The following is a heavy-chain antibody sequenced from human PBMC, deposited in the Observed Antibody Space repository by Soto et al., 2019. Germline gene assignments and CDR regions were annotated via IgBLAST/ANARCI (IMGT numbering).Heavy chain of an antibody. V-gene: IGHV4-39*01. CDR2: IHHTGST. Sequence: SETLSLTCTVSGGSIFSSSFSWGWIRQPPGKGLEWIGSIHHTGSTDNNPSLKSRVTISVDTSKNQFSLILSSVTAADTAVYYCARHVRGYCSSASCHIDNWGQGTLVTAPQ. D-gene: IGHD2-2*02. J-gene: IGHJ4*02. CDR1: GGSIFSSSFS. CDR3: ARHVRGYCSSASCHIDN.